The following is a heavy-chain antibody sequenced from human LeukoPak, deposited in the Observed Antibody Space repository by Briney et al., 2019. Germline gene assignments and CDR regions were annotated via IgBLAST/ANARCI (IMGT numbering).Heavy chain of an antibody. Sequence: SETLSLTCAVYGGSFSGYYWSWIRQPPGKGLEWIGEINHSGSTNYNPSLKSRVTISVDTSKNQFSLKLSSVTAADTAVYYCARRGRRITMVRGVINWFDPWGQGTLVTVSS. D-gene: IGHD3-10*01. CDR1: GGSFSGYY. CDR2: INHSGST. J-gene: IGHJ5*02. CDR3: ARRGRRITMVRGVINWFDP. V-gene: IGHV4-34*01.